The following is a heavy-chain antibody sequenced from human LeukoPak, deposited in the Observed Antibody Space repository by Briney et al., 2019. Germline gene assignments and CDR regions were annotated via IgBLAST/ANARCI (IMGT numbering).Heavy chain of an antibody. CDR3: ARGGIQLWLLGY. V-gene: IGHV3-48*04. CDR1: GFTFSSYN. D-gene: IGHD5-18*01. CDR2: ISSGSGAI. J-gene: IGHJ4*02. Sequence: GGFLRLSCAASGFTFSSYNMNWVRQAPGKGLEWVSHISSGSGAIYYADSVKGRFTISRDNAKNSLYLQMNSLRAEDTAVYYCARGGIQLWLLGYWGQGTLVTVSS.